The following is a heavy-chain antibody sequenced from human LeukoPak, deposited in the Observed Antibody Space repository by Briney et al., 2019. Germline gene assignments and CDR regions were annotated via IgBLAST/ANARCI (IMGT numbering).Heavy chain of an antibody. J-gene: IGHJ6*02. CDR1: GYTFTSYG. D-gene: IGHD6-13*01. CDR2: ISAYNGNT. CDR3: ASLAAAGFGYYGMDV. Sequence: GASVKVSCKASGYTFTSYGISWVRQAPGQGLEWMGWISAYNGNTNYAQKLQGRVTMTRDTSTSTVYMELSSLRSEDTAVYYCASLAAAGFGYYGMDVWGQGTTVTVSS. V-gene: IGHV1-18*01.